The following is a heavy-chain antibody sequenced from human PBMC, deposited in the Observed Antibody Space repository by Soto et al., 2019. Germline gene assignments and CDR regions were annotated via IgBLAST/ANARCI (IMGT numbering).Heavy chain of an antibody. V-gene: IGHV3-23*01. CDR2: ISGSGGST. CDR3: AKKGHYSSGWYLPFDY. D-gene: IGHD6-19*01. Sequence: GGSLRLSCAASGFTFSSYAMSWVRQAPGKGLEWVSAISGSGGSTYYADSVKGRFTISRDNSKNTLYLQMNSLRAEDTAVYYCAKKGHYSSGWYLPFDYWGQGTLVTVSS. CDR1: GFTFSSYA. J-gene: IGHJ4*02.